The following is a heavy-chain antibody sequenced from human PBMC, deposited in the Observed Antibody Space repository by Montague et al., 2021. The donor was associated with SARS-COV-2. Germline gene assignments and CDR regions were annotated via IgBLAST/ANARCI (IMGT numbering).Heavy chain of an antibody. Sequence: SLRLSCAASGFTFSSYAMSWVRQAPGKGLEWVSAISGSGGSTYYADSVKGRFTISRDNSKNTLYLQMNSLRAEDTAVYYYAKREQWLVYFDYWGQGTLVTVSS. D-gene: IGHD6-19*01. CDR2: ISGSGGST. CDR3: AKREQWLVYFDY. CDR1: GFTFSSYA. V-gene: IGHV3-23*01. J-gene: IGHJ4*02.